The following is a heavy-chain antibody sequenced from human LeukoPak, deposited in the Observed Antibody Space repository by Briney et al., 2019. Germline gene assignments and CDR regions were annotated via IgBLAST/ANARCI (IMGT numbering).Heavy chain of an antibody. D-gene: IGHD3-9*01. CDR3: ARGHYDVLTSSYKWTPDY. V-gene: IGHV3-21*06. CDR1: GFTFSTYY. J-gene: IGHJ4*02. Sequence: PGGSLRLSCAASGFTFSTYYINWVRQAPGKGLEWVSSITSGGGYTYYADSVKGRFTPSRDNAKNSLSLPLDSLRAEDTAVYYCARGHYDVLTSSYKWTPDYWGQGTLVTVS. CDR2: ITSGGGYT.